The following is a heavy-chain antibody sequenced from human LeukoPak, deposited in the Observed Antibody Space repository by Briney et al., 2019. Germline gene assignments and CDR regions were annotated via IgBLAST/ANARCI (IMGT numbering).Heavy chain of an antibody. CDR1: GSTFSTYG. D-gene: IGHD5-18*01. CDR2: ISSSSCYI. V-gene: IGHV3-21*01. Sequence: GGSLRLSCAASGSTFSTYGMNWVRQAPGKGLEWVSSISSSSCYIYYADSVKGRFTISRDNAKNSLYLQMNSLRAEDTAVYYCARENTAMVTASDYWGQGTLVTVSS. CDR3: ARENTAMVTASDY. J-gene: IGHJ4*02.